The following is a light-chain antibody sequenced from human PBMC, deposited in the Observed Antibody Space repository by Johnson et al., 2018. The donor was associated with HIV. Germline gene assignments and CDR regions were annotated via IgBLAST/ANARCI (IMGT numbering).Light chain of an antibody. J-gene: IGLJ1*01. V-gene: IGLV1-51*01. CDR1: SSNIGNNY. CDR2: DNN. Sequence: HSVLTQPPSVSAAPGQKVTISCSGSSSNIGNNYVSWYQQLPGTAPKFLIYDNNKRPSGIPDRFSGSKSGTSATLGITGLQTGDEADYYCGTWDSSLSAAVFGTGTKVTVL. CDR3: GTWDSSLSAAV.